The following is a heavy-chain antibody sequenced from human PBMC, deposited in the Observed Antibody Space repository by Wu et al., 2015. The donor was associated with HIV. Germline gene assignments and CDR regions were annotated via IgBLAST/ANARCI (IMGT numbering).Heavy chain of an antibody. V-gene: IGHV1-69*13. D-gene: IGHD2-15*01. J-gene: IGHJ4*02. Sequence: QVQLVQSGAEVKKPGSSVKVSCKTSGGTFSSYAINWVRQAPGQGLEWMGRIIPMFGTPDYARKFLGRITITADASTTTSYLELRSLRSQDTGIYFCARRPQLVDQWGQGTLVTVSS. CDR2: IIPMFGTP. CDR1: GGTFSSYA. CDR3: ARRPQLVDQ.